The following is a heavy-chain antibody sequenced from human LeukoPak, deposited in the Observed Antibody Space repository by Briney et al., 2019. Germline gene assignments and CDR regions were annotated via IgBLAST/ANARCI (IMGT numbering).Heavy chain of an antibody. Sequence: SQTLSLTCAVSGGSISSGGYYWSWIRQPAGKGLKWIGYIYHSGSTYYNPSLKSRVTISVDRSKNQFSLKLSSVTAADTAVYSCARDGATRVALVEGYYFDYCGQGTLVTASS. CDR3: ARDGATRVALVEGYYFDY. V-gene: IGHV4-30-2*01. D-gene: IGHD4-11*01. J-gene: IGHJ4*02. CDR1: GGSISSGGYY. CDR2: IYHSGST.